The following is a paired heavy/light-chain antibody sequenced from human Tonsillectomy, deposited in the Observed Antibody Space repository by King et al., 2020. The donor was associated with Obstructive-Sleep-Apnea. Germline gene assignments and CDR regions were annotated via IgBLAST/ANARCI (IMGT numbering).Light chain of an antibody. Sequence: QAVVTQEPSLTVSPGGTVTLTCGSSAGTVTNSHYFYWFQQKPGQAPKTLIFDTTNKYSWTPARFSGSLIGGKAALTLSDAQPEDEAEYYCLLSYSGARPVFGGGTKLTVL. CDR2: DTT. CDR1: AGTVTNSHY. CDR3: LLSYSGARPV. V-gene: IGLV7-46*01. J-gene: IGLJ3*02.
Heavy chain of an antibody. CDR3: ARGGPTDSNWFAP. V-gene: IGHV1-18*04. D-gene: IGHD4-4*01. CDR1: GFPFSNYG. CDR2: ISIYNSKT. J-gene: IGHJ5*02. Sequence: QVQLVQSGAEVKKAGASVKISCEASGFPFSNYGLSWVRQAPGLGLEWMGWISIYNSKTFYAENFQGRVTMTTDTSTNTAYLELNNLKSDDTAVYYCARGGPTDSNWFAPWGQGTLVTVSS.